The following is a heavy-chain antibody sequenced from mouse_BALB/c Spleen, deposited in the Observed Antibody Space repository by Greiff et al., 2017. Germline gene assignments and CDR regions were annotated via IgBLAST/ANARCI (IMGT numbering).Heavy chain of an antibody. CDR1: GFNIKDYY. J-gene: IGHJ4*01. D-gene: IGHD2-4*01. Sequence: VQLKESGAELVRSGASVKLSCTASGFNIKDYYMHWVKQRPEQGLEWIGWIDPENGDTEYAPKFQGKATMTADTSSNTAYLQLSSLTSEDTAVYYCNGYYDYEGAMDYWGQGTSVTVSS. V-gene: IGHV14-4*02. CDR2: IDPENGDT. CDR3: NGYYDYEGAMDY.